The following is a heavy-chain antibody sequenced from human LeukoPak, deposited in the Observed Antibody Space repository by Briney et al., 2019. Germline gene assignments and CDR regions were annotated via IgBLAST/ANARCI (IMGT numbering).Heavy chain of an antibody. J-gene: IGHJ5*02. CDR3: ARDKSSGHRYWRFDP. CDR1: GYTFTGYY. CDR2: INPNSGGT. Sequence: GASVKVSCKASGYTFTGYYMHWVRQAPGQGLEWMGWINPNSGGTNYAQKFQGRVTVTRDTSISTAYMELSRLRSDDTAVYYCARDKSSGHRYWRFDPWGQGTLVTVSS. V-gene: IGHV1-2*02. D-gene: IGHD3-10*01.